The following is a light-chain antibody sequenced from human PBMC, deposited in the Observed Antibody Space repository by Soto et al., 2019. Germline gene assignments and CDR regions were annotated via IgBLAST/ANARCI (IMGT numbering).Light chain of an antibody. Sequence: DIVMTQSPDFLAVSLGERATIKCRSSQSVLHRSNGNSYVAWYQQKPGQPPKLLIYWSSTRESGVPDRFSGSGSGTDFTLTVNSLQAEDAAVYDCQQYQSIPFTFGPGTKVHI. CDR3: QQYQSIPFT. J-gene: IGKJ3*01. CDR2: WSS. V-gene: IGKV4-1*01. CDR1: QSVLHRSNGNSY.